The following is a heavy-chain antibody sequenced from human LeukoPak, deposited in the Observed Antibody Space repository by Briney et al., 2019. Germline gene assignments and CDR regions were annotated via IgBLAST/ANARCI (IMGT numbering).Heavy chain of an antibody. CDR2: ISYDVSNK. CDR1: GVTFSSYA. CDR3: AKEGSRYSSGWSHFDY. D-gene: IGHD6-19*01. V-gene: IGHV3-30-3*01. J-gene: IGHJ4*02. Sequence: GGSLRLSCAASGVTFSSYAMHWVRQAPGKGLEWVAVISYDVSNKYYADSVKGRFTISRDNSKNTLYLQMNSLRAEDTAVYYCAKEGSRYSSGWSHFDYWGQGTLVTVSS.